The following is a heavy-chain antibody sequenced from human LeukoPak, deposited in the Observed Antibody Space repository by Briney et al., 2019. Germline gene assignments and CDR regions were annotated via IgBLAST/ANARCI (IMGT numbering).Heavy chain of an antibody. CDR1: GFTFSSYA. CDR2: ISGSGGST. Sequence: PGGSLRLSCAASGFTFSSYAMSWVRQAPGKGLEWVSAISGSGGSTYYADSVKGRFTTSRDNSKNTLYLQMNSLRAEDPAVYYCAKGSSWSRGWFDPGAREPWSPSPQ. D-gene: IGHD6-13*01. J-gene: IGHJ5*02. V-gene: IGHV3-23*01. CDR3: AKGSSWSRGWFDP.